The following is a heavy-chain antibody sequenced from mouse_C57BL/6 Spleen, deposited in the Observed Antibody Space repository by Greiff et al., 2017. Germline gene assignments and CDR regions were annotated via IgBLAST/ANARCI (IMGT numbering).Heavy chain of an antibody. CDR2: IDPSDSYT. CDR1: GYTFPSYW. Sequence: QVQLQQPGAELVMPGASVKLSCKASGYTFPSYWMHWVKQRPGQGLEWIGEIDPSDSYTNYNQKFKGKSTLTVDKSSSTAYMQLSSLTSEDSAVYYCARSDSSGPFAYWGQGTLVTVSA. D-gene: IGHD3-2*02. J-gene: IGHJ3*01. V-gene: IGHV1-69*01. CDR3: ARSDSSGPFAY.